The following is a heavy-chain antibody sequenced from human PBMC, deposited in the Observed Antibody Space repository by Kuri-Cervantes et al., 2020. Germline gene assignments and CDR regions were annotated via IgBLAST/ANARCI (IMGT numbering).Heavy chain of an antibody. CDR2: ISYDGSNK. J-gene: IGHJ3*02. CDR1: AFIISDYW. Sequence: GGSLRLSCAASAFIISDYWMHWVRQTPGKGLEWVAVISYDGSNKYHADSVKGRFTISRDNSKNTLYLQMNSLRAEDTAVYYCAVYSWNYRDAFDIWGQGTMVTVSS. CDR3: AVYSWNYRDAFDI. V-gene: IGHV3-30-3*01. D-gene: IGHD1-7*01.